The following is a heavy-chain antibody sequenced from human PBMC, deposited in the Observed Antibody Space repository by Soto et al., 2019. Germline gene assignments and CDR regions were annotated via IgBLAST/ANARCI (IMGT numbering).Heavy chain of an antibody. CDR2: IIPIFGTA. J-gene: IGHJ4*02. V-gene: IGHV1-69*13. CDR3: ARDYGGNSGPFDY. D-gene: IGHD4-17*01. CDR1: GGTFSSYA. Sequence: ASVKVSCKASGGTFSSYAISWVRQAPGQGLEWMGGIIPIFGTANYAQKFQGRVTITADESTSTAYMELSSLRSEDTAVYYCARDYGGNSGPFDYWGQGTLVTVSS.